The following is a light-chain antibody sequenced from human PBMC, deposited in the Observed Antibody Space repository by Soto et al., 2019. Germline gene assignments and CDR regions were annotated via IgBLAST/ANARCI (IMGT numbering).Light chain of an antibody. CDR2: DSS. Sequence: EIVLTQSPATLSLSPGERATLSCRASHSVGSFLAWYQQKPGQAPRLLIYDSSTRATGIPARFSGSGSRTDFTLTISSLEPEDFAVYYCQQHSDWPRTFGPGTKVDI. J-gene: IGKJ3*01. CDR1: HSVGSF. CDR3: QQHSDWPRT. V-gene: IGKV3-11*01.